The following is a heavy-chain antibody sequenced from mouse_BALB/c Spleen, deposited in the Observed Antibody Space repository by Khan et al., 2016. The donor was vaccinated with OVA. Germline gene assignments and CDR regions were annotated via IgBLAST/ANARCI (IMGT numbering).Heavy chain of an antibody. CDR2: VNPIHGGT. CDR3: ARGRTYY. Sequence: EVQLQQSGPELVKPGASVKISCKTSGYTFTEYTIHWVKQSHGKSLEWIGNVNPIHGGTSYNQRFKDRATLTVNKSSSTAYMELRSLISDDSAVYYCARGRTYYWGQGTTLTVSS. CDR1: GYTFTEYT. J-gene: IGHJ2*01. D-gene: IGHD3-3*01. V-gene: IGHV1-22*01.